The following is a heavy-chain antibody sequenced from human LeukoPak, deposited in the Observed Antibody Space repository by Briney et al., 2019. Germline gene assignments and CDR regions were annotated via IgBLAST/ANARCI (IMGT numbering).Heavy chain of an antibody. J-gene: IGHJ4*02. CDR3: AKSSSWGDYEGWDY. D-gene: IGHD4-17*01. CDR1: GFTFSNYA. V-gene: IGHV3-23*01. Sequence: PGGSLRLSCAASGFTFSNYAMGWVRQAPGKGLEWVSAISGSGGSTYYADSVKGRFTISRDNSKNTLYLQMNSLRAEDTAVYYCAKSSSWGDYEGWDYWGQGTLVTVSS. CDR2: ISGSGGST.